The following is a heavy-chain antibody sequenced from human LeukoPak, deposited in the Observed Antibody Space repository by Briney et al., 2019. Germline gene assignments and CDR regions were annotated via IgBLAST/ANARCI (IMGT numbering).Heavy chain of an antibody. CDR1: GFTVSSNY. D-gene: IGHD4-17*01. CDR2: ISGSGGST. Sequence: GGSLRLSCAASGFTVSSNYMSWVRQAPGKGLEWVSAISGSGGSTYYADSVKGRFTISRDNSKNTLYLQMNSLRAEDTAVYYCANEDYGDYYFDYWGQGTLVTVSS. J-gene: IGHJ4*02. V-gene: IGHV3-23*01. CDR3: ANEDYGDYYFDY.